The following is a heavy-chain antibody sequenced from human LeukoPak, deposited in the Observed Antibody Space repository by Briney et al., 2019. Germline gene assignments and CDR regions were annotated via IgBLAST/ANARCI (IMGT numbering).Heavy chain of an antibody. Sequence: SETLSLTCTVPGGSISSYYWSWIRQPPGKGLEWIGYIYYSGSTNYNPSLKSRVTISVDTSKNQFSLKLSSVTAADTAVYYCARLETGSYPDYWGQGTLVTVSS. V-gene: IGHV4-59*08. J-gene: IGHJ4*02. CDR3: ARLETGSYPDY. CDR2: IYYSGST. CDR1: GGSISSYY. D-gene: IGHD1-26*01.